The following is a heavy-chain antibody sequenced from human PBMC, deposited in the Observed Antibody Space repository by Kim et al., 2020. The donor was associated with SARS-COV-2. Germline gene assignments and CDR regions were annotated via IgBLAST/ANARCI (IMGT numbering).Heavy chain of an antibody. V-gene: IGHV3-30*04. J-gene: IGHJ4*02. Sequence: GGSLRLSCAASGFTFSSYAMHWVRQAPGKGLEWVAVISYDGSNKYYVDSVKGRFTISRDNSKNTLYLQMNILRAEDTAVYYCARGLLGNLGAFDYCGQGNLVTVSS. CDR2: ISYDGSNK. CDR1: GFTFSSYA. D-gene: IGHD1-26*01. CDR3: ARGLLGNLGAFDY.